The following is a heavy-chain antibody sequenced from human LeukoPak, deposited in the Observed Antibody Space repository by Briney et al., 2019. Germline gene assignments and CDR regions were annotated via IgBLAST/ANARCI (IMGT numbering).Heavy chain of an antibody. Sequence: KPSETLSLTCTVSGGSISSSSYYWGWIRQPPGKGLEWIGYIYYSGSTYYNPSLKSRVTISVDTSKNQFSLKLSSVTAADTAVYYCARVEEMATMGWGQGTLVTVSS. D-gene: IGHD5-24*01. CDR2: IYYSGST. V-gene: IGHV4-30-4*08. J-gene: IGHJ4*02. CDR3: ARVEEMATMG. CDR1: GGSISSSSYY.